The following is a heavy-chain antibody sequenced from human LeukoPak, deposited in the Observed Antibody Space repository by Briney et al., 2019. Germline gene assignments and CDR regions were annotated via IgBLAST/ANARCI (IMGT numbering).Heavy chain of an antibody. J-gene: IGHJ6*04. D-gene: IGHD3-10*01. CDR1: GSSFTSYW. CDR2: IDPSDSYT. CDR3: ASVSYYGSGSYDYYYYGMDV. V-gene: IGHV5-10-1*01. Sequence: GESLKISCKGSGSSFTSYWISWVRQMPGKGLEWMARIDPSDSYTNYSPSFQGHVTISADRSISTAYLQWSSLKASDTAMYYCASVSYYGSGSYDYYYYGMDVWGKETTVTVSS.